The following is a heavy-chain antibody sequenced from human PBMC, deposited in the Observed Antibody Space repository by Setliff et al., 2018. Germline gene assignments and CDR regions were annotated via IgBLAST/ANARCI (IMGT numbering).Heavy chain of an antibody. D-gene: IGHD3-10*01. CDR3: ARRWNFGPYGSGIHEAFDM. J-gene: IGHJ3*02. V-gene: IGHV4-34*01. Sequence: SETLSLTCAVYDGSFSDYYWSWIRQPPGKGLEWIGEINHSGSTNYKSSLKSRVTISVDTSKNQFSLKLNSVTAADTAVYYCARRWNFGPYGSGIHEAFDMWGQGTMVTVSS. CDR1: DGSFSDYY. CDR2: INHSGST.